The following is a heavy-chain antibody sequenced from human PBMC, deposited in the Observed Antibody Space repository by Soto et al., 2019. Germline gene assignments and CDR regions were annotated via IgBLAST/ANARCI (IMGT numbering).Heavy chain of an antibody. CDR1: GVTFSRYA. V-gene: IGHV1-69*13. CDR2: ITPMFGKS. CDR3: ARDGAIYDSRGYYFLY. J-gene: IGHJ4*02. Sequence: ASVKVSCKASGVTFSRYAINWVRQAPLQGREWMGGITPMFGKSNYAQKFQGRVTITADESTSTGYMELRSLRSDDTAVYYCARDGAIYDSRGYYFLYWGQGTRVTVSS. D-gene: IGHD3-22*01.